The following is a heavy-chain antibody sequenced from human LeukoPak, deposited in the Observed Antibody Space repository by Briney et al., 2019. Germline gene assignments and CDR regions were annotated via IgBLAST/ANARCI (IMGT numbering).Heavy chain of an antibody. Sequence: SETLSLTCAVYGGSFGGYYWSWIRQPPGKGLEWIGEINHSGSTNYNPSLKSRVTISVDTSKNQFSLKLSSVTAADTAVYYCARAPAGYSGYALGAFDIWGQGTMVTVSS. CDR3: ARAPAGYSGYALGAFDI. V-gene: IGHV4-34*01. J-gene: IGHJ3*02. D-gene: IGHD5-12*01. CDR2: INHSGST. CDR1: GGSFGGYY.